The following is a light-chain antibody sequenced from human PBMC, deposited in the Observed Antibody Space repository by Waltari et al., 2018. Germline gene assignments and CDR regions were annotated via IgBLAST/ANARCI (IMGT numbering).Light chain of an antibody. J-gene: IGLJ2*01. CDR1: SSDVGSFNL. CDR2: EGD. CDR3: CSYAVSSGVV. Sequence: QSALTQPASVSGSPGQSITISCTGTSSDVGSFNLVSWYQQHPGKAPKLMMYEGDKRPSGVSNRFSGSKSGNTASLRISGLQAEDEADYYCCSYAVSSGVVFGGGTKLTVL. V-gene: IGLV2-23*01.